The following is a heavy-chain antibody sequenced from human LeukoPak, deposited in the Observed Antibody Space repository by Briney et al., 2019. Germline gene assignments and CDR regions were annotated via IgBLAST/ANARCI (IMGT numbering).Heavy chain of an antibody. CDR2: ISSSGNTI. V-gene: IGHV3-11*01. CDR3: ARDRQVPAVVDY. D-gene: IGHD2-2*01. J-gene: IGHJ4*02. CDR1: GFTLSDWY. Sequence: RAGGSQRLSCAVSGFTLSDWYMSWIRQAPGKGLEWVSFISSSGNTIYYADSVKGRFTISRDHANNSLFLQMNSLRAEDTAVYYCARDRQVPAVVDYWGQGTLVAVSP.